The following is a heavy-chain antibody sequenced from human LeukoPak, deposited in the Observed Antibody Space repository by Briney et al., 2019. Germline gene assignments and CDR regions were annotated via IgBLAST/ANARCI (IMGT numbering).Heavy chain of an antibody. Sequence: SETLSLTCAVYGGSFSGYYWSWIRQPPGKGLEWIGEINHSGSTNYNPSLKSRVTISVDTSKDQFSLKLSSVTAADTAVYYCASWTTVTTFFSYYYYMDVWGKGTTVTISS. CDR1: GGSFSGYY. V-gene: IGHV4-34*01. D-gene: IGHD4-17*01. CDR3: ASWTTVTTFFSYYYYMDV. J-gene: IGHJ6*03. CDR2: INHSGST.